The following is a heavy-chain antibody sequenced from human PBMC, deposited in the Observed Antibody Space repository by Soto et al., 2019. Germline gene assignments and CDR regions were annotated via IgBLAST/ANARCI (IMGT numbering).Heavy chain of an antibody. J-gene: IGHJ6*02. CDR3: ARGHQPAHEGLFYYGMDV. CDR1: GFTFSSYG. CDR2: ISYDGSNK. V-gene: IGHV3-30*03. D-gene: IGHD2-2*01. Sequence: QVQLVETGGGVVQPGRSLRLSCAASGFTFSSYGMHWVRQAPGKGLEWVAVISYDGSNKFYADSVKGRFTISRDNSKNSMYLQMNSLRAEDTAVYYCARGHQPAHEGLFYYGMDVWGQGTTVTVSS.